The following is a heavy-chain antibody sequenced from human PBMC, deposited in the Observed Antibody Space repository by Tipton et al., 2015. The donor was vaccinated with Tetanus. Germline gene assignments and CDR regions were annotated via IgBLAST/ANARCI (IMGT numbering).Heavy chain of an antibody. CDR2: SWYDSTDK. Sequence: SLRLSCATSGLFFKNAWMNWVRQAPGKGLEWVAVSWYDSTDKYYADSVKGRFTISRDNSKNTLYLQMNSLRAEDTAVYYCAREADCSGGSCFSGDFDNWGQGTQVTVSS. CDR3: AREADCSGGSCFSGDFDN. J-gene: IGHJ4*02. V-gene: IGHV3-33*08. CDR1: GLFFKNAW. D-gene: IGHD2-15*01.